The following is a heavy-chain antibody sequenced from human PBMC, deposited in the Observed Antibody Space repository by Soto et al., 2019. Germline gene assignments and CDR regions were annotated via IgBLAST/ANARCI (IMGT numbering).Heavy chain of an antibody. CDR2: MFYSGLT. J-gene: IGHJ6*02. V-gene: IGHV4-39*01. CDR3: APLTVSLSGPYGIHV. Sequence: SETLSLTCSVSGYSVSSSDYYWAWIRQPPGKGLEWIGSMFYSGLTYYNPSLKSRVTLSVDTAKNQFSVRLNSVAAADTAVYYCAPLTVSLSGPYGIHVWGQGTTVTVSS. CDR1: GYSVSSSDYY. D-gene: IGHD2-15*01.